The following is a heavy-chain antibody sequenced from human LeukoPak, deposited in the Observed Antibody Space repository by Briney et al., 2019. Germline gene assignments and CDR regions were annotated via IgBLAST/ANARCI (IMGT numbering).Heavy chain of an antibody. D-gene: IGHD3-9*01. V-gene: IGHV1-18*01. Sequence: GASVKVSCKASGYTFTSYGISWVRQAPGQGLEWMGWISAYNGNTNYAQNLQGRVTMTTDTSTSTAYMELSSLRSEDTAVYYCATDFGYFDWLLTDSWGQGTLVTVSS. CDR3: ATDFGYFDWLLTDS. J-gene: IGHJ4*02. CDR2: ISAYNGNT. CDR1: GYTFTSYG.